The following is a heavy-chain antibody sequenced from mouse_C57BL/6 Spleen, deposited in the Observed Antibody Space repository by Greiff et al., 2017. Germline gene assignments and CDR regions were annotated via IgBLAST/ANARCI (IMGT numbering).Heavy chain of an antibody. CDR3: ARAIYYYGSSYPYAMDY. Sequence: EVQLVESGGGLVKPGGSLKLSCAASGFTFSSYAMSWVRQTPEKRLEWVATISDGGSYTYYPDNVKGRFTISRDNAKNNLYLQMSHLKSEDTAMYYCARAIYYYGSSYPYAMDYWGQGTSVTVSS. D-gene: IGHD1-1*01. J-gene: IGHJ4*01. CDR1: GFTFSSYA. V-gene: IGHV5-4*01. CDR2: ISDGGSYT.